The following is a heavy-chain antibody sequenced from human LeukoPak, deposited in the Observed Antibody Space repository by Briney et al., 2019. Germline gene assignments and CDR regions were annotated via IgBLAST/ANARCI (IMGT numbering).Heavy chain of an antibody. CDR3: AKVGYDSSGYYYEGYYYYMDV. CDR1: GFTFGSFW. V-gene: IGHV4-59*01. J-gene: IGHJ6*03. D-gene: IGHD3-22*01. CDR2: IYYSGST. Sequence: GSLRLSCAASGFTFGSFWMSWIRQPPGKGLEWIGYIYYSGSTNYNPSLKSRVTISVDTSKNQFSLKLSSVTAADTAVYYCAKVGYDSSGYYYEGYYYYMDVWGKGTTVTVSS.